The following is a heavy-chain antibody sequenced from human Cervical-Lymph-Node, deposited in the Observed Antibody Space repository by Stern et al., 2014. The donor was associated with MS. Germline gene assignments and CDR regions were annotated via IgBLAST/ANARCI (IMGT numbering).Heavy chain of an antibody. CDR2: ISSSSSYI. Sequence: EVQLVESGGGLVKPGGSLRLSCAASGFTFSSYSMNWVRQAPGKGLEWVSSISSSSSYIYYADSVKGRFTISRDNAKNSLYLQMNSLRAEDTAVYYCARAGSSSSFGLPLYYYYYGMDVWGQGTTVTVSS. CDR1: GFTFSSYS. V-gene: IGHV3-21*02. J-gene: IGHJ6*02. CDR3: ARAGSSSSFGLPLYYYYYGMDV. D-gene: IGHD6-6*01.